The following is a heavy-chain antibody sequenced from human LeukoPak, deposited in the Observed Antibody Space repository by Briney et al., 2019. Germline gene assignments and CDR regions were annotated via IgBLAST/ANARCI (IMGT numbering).Heavy chain of an antibody. CDR3: ARSYYTVTTFWSSYYYYGMDV. Sequence: GASVKVSCKASGYTFTSYDINWVRQATGQGLEWMGWMNPNSGNTGYAQKFQGRVTMTRNTSISTAYMELSSLRSEDTAVYYCARSYYTVTTFWSSYYYYGMDVWGQGTTVTVSS. CDR1: GYTFTSYD. V-gene: IGHV1-8*01. D-gene: IGHD4-17*01. CDR2: MNPNSGNT. J-gene: IGHJ6*02.